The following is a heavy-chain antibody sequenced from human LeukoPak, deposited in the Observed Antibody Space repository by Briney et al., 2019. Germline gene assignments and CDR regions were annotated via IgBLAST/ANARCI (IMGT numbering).Heavy chain of an antibody. D-gene: IGHD6-19*01. CDR2: IDPNSGGT. Sequence: ASVKVSCKASGYTFTGYYMHWVRPAPGQGLEWMGWIDPNSGGTNSAQKFQGRVTMTRDTSISTAYMELSRLRSDDTAVYYCARVGSDSSGWRRFDYWGQGTLVTVSS. CDR1: GYTFTGYY. V-gene: IGHV1-2*02. CDR3: ARVGSDSSGWRRFDY. J-gene: IGHJ4*02.